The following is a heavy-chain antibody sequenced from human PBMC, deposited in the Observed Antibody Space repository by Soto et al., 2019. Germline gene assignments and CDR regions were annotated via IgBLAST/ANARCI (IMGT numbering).Heavy chain of an antibody. Sequence: SVKVSCKASGYTFTYRYLHWVRQAPGQALEWMGWITPFNGNTNYAQKFQDRVTITRDRSMSTAYMELSSLRSEDTAMYYCASSDDSYGSMYFDYWGQGTLVTVSS. CDR1: GYTFTYRY. J-gene: IGHJ4*02. CDR3: ASSDDSYGSMYFDY. D-gene: IGHD5-18*01. CDR2: ITPFNGNT. V-gene: IGHV1-45*02.